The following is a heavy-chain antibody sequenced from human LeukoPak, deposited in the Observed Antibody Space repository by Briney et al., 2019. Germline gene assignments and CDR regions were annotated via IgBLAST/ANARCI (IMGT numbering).Heavy chain of an antibody. CDR2: IDPSDSYT. CDR3: ARHQNDILTGSYYYGMDV. J-gene: IGHJ6*02. Sequence: GESLKISCKGSGYSFTSYWISWVRQMPGKGLEWMGRIDPSDSYTNYSPSFQGHVTISADKSISTAYLQWSSLKASDTAMYYCARHQNDILTGSYYYGMDVWGQGTTVTVSS. V-gene: IGHV5-10-1*01. D-gene: IGHD3-9*01. CDR1: GYSFTSYW.